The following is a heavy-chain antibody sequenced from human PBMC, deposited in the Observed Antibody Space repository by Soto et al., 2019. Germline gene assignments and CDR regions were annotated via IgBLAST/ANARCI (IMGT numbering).Heavy chain of an antibody. J-gene: IGHJ4*02. CDR1: GYSFTRYY. D-gene: IGHD3-22*01. Sequence: QVQLVQSGAEVQKPGASVKVSCEASGYSFTRYYMHWVRQAPGQGLEWMGIINPSGGSANYAQKFQGRLTVTWDTSTSTVYMELSSLRSEDPAVYYCARGQYYSDSSPFPLHYWGQGTLVTVSS. CDR2: INPSGGSA. CDR3: ARGQYYSDSSPFPLHY. V-gene: IGHV1-46*01.